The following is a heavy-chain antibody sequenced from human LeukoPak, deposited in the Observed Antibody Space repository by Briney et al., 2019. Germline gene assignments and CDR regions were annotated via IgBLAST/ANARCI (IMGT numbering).Heavy chain of an antibody. D-gene: IGHD6-19*01. Sequence: PGGSLRLSCAASGFTFSSYWMSWVRQAPGKGLEWVSVIYSGGSTYYADSVKGRFTISRDNAKNSLYLQMNSRRAEDMALYYCAKDIAVAGSMGFDYWDQETLVTVYS. CDR3: AKDIAVAGSMGFDY. CDR2: IYSGGST. J-gene: IGHJ4*02. CDR1: GFTFSSYW. V-gene: IGHV3-66*01.